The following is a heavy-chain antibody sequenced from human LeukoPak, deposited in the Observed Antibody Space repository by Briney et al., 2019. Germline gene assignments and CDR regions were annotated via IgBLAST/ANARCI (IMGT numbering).Heavy chain of an antibody. D-gene: IGHD4-11*01. Sequence: PGESLKISCKGSGYSFTSYWIGWVRQMPGKGLEWMGIIYPGDSDIRYSPSFQGQVTISADKSISTTYLQWSSLKASDTAMYYCARLTMTTRLRYYFDYWGQGTLVTVSS. V-gene: IGHV5-51*01. J-gene: IGHJ4*02. CDR2: IYPGDSDI. CDR3: ARLTMTTRLRYYFDY. CDR1: GYSFTSYW.